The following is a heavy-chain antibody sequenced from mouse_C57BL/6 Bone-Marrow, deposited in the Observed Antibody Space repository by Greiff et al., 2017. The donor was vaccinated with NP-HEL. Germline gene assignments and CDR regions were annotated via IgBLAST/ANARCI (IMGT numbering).Heavy chain of an antibody. Sequence: QVQLQQSGAELVRPGTSVKVSCKASGYAFTNYLIEWVKQRPGQGLEWIGVINPGSGGTNYNEKFKGKATLTADRSSSTAYMQLSSLTSEDSAVYYCARFSATAQATDYFDYWGQGTTLTVSS. D-gene: IGHD3-2*02. CDR1: GYAFTNYL. J-gene: IGHJ2*01. CDR2: INPGSGGT. V-gene: IGHV1-54*01. CDR3: ARFSATAQATDYFDY.